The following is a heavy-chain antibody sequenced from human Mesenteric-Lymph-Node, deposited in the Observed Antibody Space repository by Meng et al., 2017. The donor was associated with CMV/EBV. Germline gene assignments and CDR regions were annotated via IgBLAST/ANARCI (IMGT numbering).Heavy chain of an antibody. J-gene: IGHJ5*02. Sequence: SETLSLTCTVSGGSISSSSYYWGWIRQPPGKGLEWIGSIYYSGSTYYNPSLKSRVTISVDTSKNQFSLKLSSVTAADTAVYYCARHVLSSSWYPPNWFDPWGQGTLVTVSS. CDR3: ARHVLSSSWYPPNWFDP. V-gene: IGHV4-39*01. CDR1: GGSISSSSYY. D-gene: IGHD6-13*01. CDR2: IYYSGST.